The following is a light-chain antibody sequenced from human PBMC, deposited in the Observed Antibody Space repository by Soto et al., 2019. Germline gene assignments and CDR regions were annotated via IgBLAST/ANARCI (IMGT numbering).Light chain of an antibody. CDR1: PLAKQY. CDR3: QSADITGPYV. CDR2: KDT. V-gene: IGLV3-25*03. Sequence: SYELTQSPSVSVSPGQTARITCSGVPLAKQYGYWYQQKPGHAPVLIIYKDTERPSGIPERFSGSSSGTTITLTISGVQADDEADYYCQSADITGPYVFGIGTKLTVL. J-gene: IGLJ1*01.